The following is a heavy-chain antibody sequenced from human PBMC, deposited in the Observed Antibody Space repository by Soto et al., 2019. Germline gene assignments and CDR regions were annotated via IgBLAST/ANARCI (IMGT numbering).Heavy chain of an antibody. D-gene: IGHD6-19*01. CDR2: IIPILGIA. CDR3: ARHSSGWYPFDY. V-gene: IGHV1-69*02. Sequence: QVQLVQSGAEVKKPGSSVKVSCKASGGTFSSYTISWVRQAPGQGLEWMGRIIPILGIANYAQKFQGRVTITADKSTSTAYMELSSLRSEDPAVYYCARHSSGWYPFDYWGQGTLVTVSS. CDR1: GGTFSSYT. J-gene: IGHJ4*02.